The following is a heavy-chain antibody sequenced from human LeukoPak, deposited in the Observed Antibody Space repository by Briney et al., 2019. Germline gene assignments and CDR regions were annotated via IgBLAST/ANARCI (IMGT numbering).Heavy chain of an antibody. V-gene: IGHV3-30*04. CDR3: ARGAAMVRGVIFMYYYYMDV. CDR2: ISYDGSNE. CDR1: GFTFSSYV. J-gene: IGHJ6*03. Sequence: GGSLRLSCAASGFTFSSYVMHWVRQAPGKGLEWVAIISYDGSNEYYADSVKGRFTISRDNSKNTLYLQMNSLRAEDTAVYYCARGAAMVRGVIFMYYYYMDVWGKGTTVTISS. D-gene: IGHD3-10*01.